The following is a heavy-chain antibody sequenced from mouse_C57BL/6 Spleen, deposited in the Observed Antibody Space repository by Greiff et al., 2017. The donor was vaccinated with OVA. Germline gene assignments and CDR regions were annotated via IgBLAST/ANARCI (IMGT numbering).Heavy chain of an antibody. J-gene: IGHJ2*01. CDR3: ARSGYYDFDY. CDR2: INPSSGYT. V-gene: IGHV1-4*01. CDR1: GYTFTSYT. D-gene: IGHD2-3*01. Sequence: QVHVKQSGAELARPGASVKMSCKASGYTFTSYTMPWVKQRPGQGLEWIGYINPSSGYTKYNQKFKDKATLTADKSSSTAYMQLSSLTSEDSAVYYCARSGYYDFDYWGQGTTLTVSS.